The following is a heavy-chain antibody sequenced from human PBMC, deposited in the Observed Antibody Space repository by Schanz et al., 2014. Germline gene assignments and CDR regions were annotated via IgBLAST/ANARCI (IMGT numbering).Heavy chain of an antibody. V-gene: IGHV3-21*01. D-gene: IGHD2-8*01. Sequence: EVQLVESGGGLVKSGGSLRLSCATSGFIFTSYSMHWVRQAPGKGLEWVSSISSSSNYYYYADSVKGRFTISRDAAKESLFLQMTSRRADDTAVYFCAREYASTWFESNVMAGRIDNWGQGTLVTVSS. CDR3: AREYASTWFESNVMAGRIDN. J-gene: IGHJ4*02. CDR1: GFIFTSYS. CDR2: ISSSSNYY.